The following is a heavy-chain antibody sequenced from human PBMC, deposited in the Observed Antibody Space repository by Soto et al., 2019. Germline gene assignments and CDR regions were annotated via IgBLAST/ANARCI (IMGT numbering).Heavy chain of an antibody. D-gene: IGHD3-10*01. CDR1: GFTIGAYG. CDR2: ISSYGGNI. CDR3: ARDVGSGNYYKGVYYYYYMDV. V-gene: IGHV3-64*01. J-gene: IGHJ6*03. Sequence: EVQLVESGGGLVQPGDSLRLSCAASGFTIGAYGFNWVRQAPGKALEYISAISSYGGNIYYANSVKGRFTISRDNSKNTLYLQMGSLRTEDMGVYYCARDVGSGNYYKGVYYYYYMDVWGKGPTVTVSS.